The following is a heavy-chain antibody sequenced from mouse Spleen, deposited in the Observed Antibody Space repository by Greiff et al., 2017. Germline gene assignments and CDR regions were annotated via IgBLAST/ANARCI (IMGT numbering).Heavy chain of an antibody. V-gene: IGHV1-39*01. CDR2: INPNYGTT. CDR1: GYSFTDYN. J-gene: IGHJ2*01. Sequence: VQLQQSGPELVKPGASVKISCKASGYSFTDYNMNWVKQSNGKSLEWIGVINPNYGTTNYNEKFKGKATLTADKSSSTAYMQLSSLTSEDSAVYFCARDGYHGYYFDYWGQGTTLTVSS. D-gene: IGHD2-3*01. CDR3: ARDGYHGYYFDY.